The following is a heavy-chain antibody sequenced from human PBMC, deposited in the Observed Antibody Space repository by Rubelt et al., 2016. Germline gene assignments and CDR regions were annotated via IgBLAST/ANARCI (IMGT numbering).Heavy chain of an antibody. V-gene: IGHV3-33*01. D-gene: IGHD4-17*01. J-gene: IGHJ4*02. CDR3: ARDMGATVTTGE. CDR2: IWYDGIKT. Sequence: GKGLEWVGVIWYDGIKTYYADSVQDRFTISRDNSKNTVYLQMNNLRVDDTAVYYCARDMGATVTTGEWGQGTLVTVSS.